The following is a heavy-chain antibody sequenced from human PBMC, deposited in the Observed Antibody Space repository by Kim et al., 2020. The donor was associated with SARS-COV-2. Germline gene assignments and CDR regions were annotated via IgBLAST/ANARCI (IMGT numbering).Heavy chain of an antibody. V-gene: IGHV3-23*01. J-gene: IGHJ6*02. Sequence: DAGKSRFNISRDNSQNTLYLQMNSLRAEETAVYYCAKAIAVAGYYYYGMDVWGQGTTVTVSS. CDR3: AKAIAVAGYYYYGMDV. D-gene: IGHD6-19*01.